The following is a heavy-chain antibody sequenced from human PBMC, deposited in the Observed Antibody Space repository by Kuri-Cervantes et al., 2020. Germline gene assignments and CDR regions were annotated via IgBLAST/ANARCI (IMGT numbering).Heavy chain of an antibody. CDR1: GFSLTTYGVG. CDR2: IYWDDDA. Sequence: SGPTLVKPIQTLTLTCTFSGFSLTTYGVGVGWIRQPPGKALEWLALIYWDDDAHHSPSLKSRLTITKDTSKNQVVLTMANMDPVDTATYYCAHRRLWFGVPYWGQGTLVTVSS. CDR3: AHRRLWFGVPY. J-gene: IGHJ4*02. V-gene: IGHV2-5*02. D-gene: IGHD3-10*01.